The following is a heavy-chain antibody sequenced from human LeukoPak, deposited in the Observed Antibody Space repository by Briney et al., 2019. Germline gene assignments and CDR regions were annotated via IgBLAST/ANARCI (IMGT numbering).Heavy chain of an antibody. Sequence: SETLSLTCTVSGGTISNYHRSCIRQPAGKGLEWIGQIHTSGSTNYNPPLKSRVTMSIDTTEDQVSLTIRYVTAADTAFYYCARRDISSGWSFDYWGQGTLVTVSS. CDR1: GGTISNYH. J-gene: IGHJ4*02. CDR2: IHTSGST. D-gene: IGHD6-19*01. CDR3: ARRDISSGWSFDY. V-gene: IGHV4-4*07.